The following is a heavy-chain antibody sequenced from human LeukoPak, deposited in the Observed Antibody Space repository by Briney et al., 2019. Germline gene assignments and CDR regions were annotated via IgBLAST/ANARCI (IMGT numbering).Heavy chain of an antibody. CDR2: ISGSGGST. J-gene: IGHJ4*02. V-gene: IGHV3-23*01. CDR1: GFTFSSYA. Sequence: PGGSLRLSCAASGFTFSSYAMHWVRQAPGKGLEWVSAISGSGGSTYYADSVKGRFTISRDNPKNTLYLQMNSLRAEDTAVYYCATRITMVRGTYYWGQGTLVTVSS. CDR3: ATRITMVRGTYY. D-gene: IGHD3-10*01.